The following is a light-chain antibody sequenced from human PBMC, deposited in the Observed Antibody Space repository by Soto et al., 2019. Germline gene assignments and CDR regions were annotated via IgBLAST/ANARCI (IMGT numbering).Light chain of an antibody. Sequence: QSVLTQPRSVSGSPGQSVTVSCTGTSSDVGGYNYVSWYQQHPGKAPKLMIYDVSKRPSGVPDRFSGSKSGNTASLTISGLQAEDEADYYCGSYAGSYTKVFGGGTKLTVL. CDR2: DVS. V-gene: IGLV2-11*01. CDR3: GSYAGSYTKV. CDR1: SSDVGGYNY. J-gene: IGLJ2*01.